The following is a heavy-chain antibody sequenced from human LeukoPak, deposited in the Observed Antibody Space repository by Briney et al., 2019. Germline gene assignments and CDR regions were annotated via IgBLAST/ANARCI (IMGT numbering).Heavy chain of an antibody. CDR1: GITFSRYW. Sequence: GGSLRLSCAASGITFSRYWMSWVRQAPGKGLEWVANIKEDGSEKHYVDSVKGRFTISRDNAKNSLYLQMDSLRAEDAALYFCVRDGIRDIPGIITIRYDFWGQGTLVTVSS. CDR3: VRDGIRDIPGIITIRYDF. J-gene: IGHJ4*02. V-gene: IGHV3-7*05. D-gene: IGHD3-10*01. CDR2: IKEDGSEK.